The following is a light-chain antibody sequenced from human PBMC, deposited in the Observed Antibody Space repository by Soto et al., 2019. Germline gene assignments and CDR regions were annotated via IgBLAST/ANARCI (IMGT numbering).Light chain of an antibody. CDR3: QQYNSPPRT. V-gene: IGKV4-1*01. CDR1: QSVLYSSNNKNY. CDR2: WAS. J-gene: IGKJ2*01. Sequence: DIVMTQSPDSLAVSLGERATINCKSSQSVLYSSNNKNYLAWYQQKPGQPPKLLIYWASTRESGVPDRFSGSGSGKDLTLTRSSLQAEDVAVYSCQQYNSPPRTFGQGTKLEIK.